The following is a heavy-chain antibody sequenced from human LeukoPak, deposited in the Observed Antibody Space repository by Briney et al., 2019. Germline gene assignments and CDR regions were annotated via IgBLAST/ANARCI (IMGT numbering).Heavy chain of an antibody. CDR1: GYTFTSYG. V-gene: IGHV1-18*01. D-gene: IGHD3-3*01. CDR3: ARWSAGLEWLLSYYMDV. CDR2: ISAYNGNT. Sequence: ASVKGSCKASGYTFTSYGISWVRQAPGQGLEWMGWISAYNGNTNYAQKLQGRVTMTTDTSTSTAYMELRSLRSDDTAVYYCARWSAGLEWLLSYYMDVWGKGTTVTVSS. J-gene: IGHJ6*03.